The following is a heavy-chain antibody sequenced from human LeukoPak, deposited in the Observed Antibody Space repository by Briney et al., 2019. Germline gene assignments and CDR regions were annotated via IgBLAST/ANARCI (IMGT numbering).Heavy chain of an antibody. CDR3: ARGRPRYCSSTSCSCFDY. CDR1: GYTFTSYG. V-gene: IGHV1-18*01. Sequence: GASVKVSCKASGYTFTSYGISWVRQAPGQGLEWMGWINAYNGNTNYAQKLQGRVTMTTDTSTSTAYMELGSLRSDDTAVYYCARGRPRYCSSTSCSCFDYWGQGTLVTVSS. CDR2: INAYNGNT. J-gene: IGHJ4*02. D-gene: IGHD2-2*01.